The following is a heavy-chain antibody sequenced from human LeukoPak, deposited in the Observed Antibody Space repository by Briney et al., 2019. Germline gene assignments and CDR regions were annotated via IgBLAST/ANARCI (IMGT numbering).Heavy chain of an antibody. D-gene: IGHD2-2*01. CDR1: GFIFSSYA. CDR3: AKERSGVVPAASNS. Sequence: PRGSLRLSCAASGFIFSSYAMSWVRQAPRKGLEWVSVISGSGDSIYYADSVKGRFTISRDNSKNTLYLQMNSLRTDGTAVYYCAKERSGVVPAASNSWGQGTLVTVSS. V-gene: IGHV3-23*01. J-gene: IGHJ5*02. CDR2: ISGSGDSI.